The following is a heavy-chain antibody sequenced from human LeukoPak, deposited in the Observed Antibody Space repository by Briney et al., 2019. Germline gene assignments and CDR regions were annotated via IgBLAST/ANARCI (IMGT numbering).Heavy chain of an antibody. D-gene: IGHD1-1*01. CDR1: GFTFSSFD. CDR2: IGTASDT. CDR3: ARGPPRGKYYYMDV. V-gene: IGHV3-13*01. J-gene: IGHJ6*03. Sequence: GGSLRLSCAASGFTFSSFDMHWVRQPTGQGLEWVSTIGTASDTYYPGSVEGRFTLSRDNAKNSLYLQMNSLTAGDTAMYYCARGPPRGKYYYMDVWGKGTTVTVSS.